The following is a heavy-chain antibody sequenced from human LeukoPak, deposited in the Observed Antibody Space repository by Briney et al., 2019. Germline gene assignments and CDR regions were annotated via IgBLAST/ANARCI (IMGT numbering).Heavy chain of an antibody. CDR1: SGSTSSGGYY. CDR3: ARGFPHY. D-gene: IGHD2/OR15-2a*01. Sequence: SETLSLTCTVSSGSTSSGGYYWSWIRQPPGKGLEWIGYIYHSGSTYYNPSLKSRVTISVDRSKNQFSLKLSSVTAADTAVYYCARGFPHYWGQGTLVTVSS. V-gene: IGHV4-30-2*01. CDR2: IYHSGST. J-gene: IGHJ4*02.